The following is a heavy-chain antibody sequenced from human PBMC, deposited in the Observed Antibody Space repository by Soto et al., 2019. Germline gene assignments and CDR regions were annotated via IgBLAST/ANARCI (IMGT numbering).Heavy chain of an antibody. Sequence: ASVKVSCKASGYTFTSYDINWLRQATGQGLEWMGWMNPNSGNTGYAQKFQGGVTMTRNTSISTAYMELSSLRSEDTAVYYCATVYRKYQLLYGDYYYMDVWGKGTTVTVSS. CDR1: GYTFTSYD. J-gene: IGHJ6*03. CDR3: ATVYRKYQLLYGDYYYMDV. D-gene: IGHD2-2*02. CDR2: MNPNSGNT. V-gene: IGHV1-8*01.